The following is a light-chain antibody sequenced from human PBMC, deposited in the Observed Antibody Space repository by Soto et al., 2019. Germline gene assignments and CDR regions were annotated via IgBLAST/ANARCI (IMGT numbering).Light chain of an antibody. CDR1: QGIGDT. Sequence: IVMPQSPAPLSVSPVDRATLSCRASQGIGDTLAWYTHKPGQTHRLLIYDTSTRATGVPARFSGSRSGPECTLTLNSLQSEDWAMYYGQTYNNWPLNCGGGTKVDIK. CDR3: QTYNNWPLN. V-gene: IGKV3-15*01. CDR2: DTS. J-gene: IGKJ4*01.